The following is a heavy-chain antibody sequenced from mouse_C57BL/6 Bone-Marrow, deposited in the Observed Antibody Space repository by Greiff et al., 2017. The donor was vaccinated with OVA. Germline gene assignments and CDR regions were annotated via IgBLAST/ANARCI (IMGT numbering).Heavy chain of an antibody. V-gene: IGHV1-81*01. CDR1: GYTFTSYG. Sequence: QVQLQQSGAELARPGASVKLSCKASGYTFTSYGISWVKQRTGQGLEWIGEIYPRSGNTYYNEKFKGKATLTADKSSSTAYMELRSLTSEDSAVYFCASYQSLITFYFDDWGTGTTVTVSS. D-gene: IGHD1-1*01. CDR3: ASYQSLITFYFDD. J-gene: IGHJ1*03. CDR2: IYPRSGNT.